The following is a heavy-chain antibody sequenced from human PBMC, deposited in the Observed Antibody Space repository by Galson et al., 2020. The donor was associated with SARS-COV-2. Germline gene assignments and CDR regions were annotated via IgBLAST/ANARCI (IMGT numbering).Heavy chain of an antibody. CDR2: INHSGST. Sequence: SETLSLTCAVYGGSFSGYYWSWIRQPPGKGLEWIGEINHSGSTNYNPSLKSRVTISVDTSKNQFSLKLSSVTAADTAVYYCARGRYYGSGSYYIWRLGYYFDYWGQGTLVTVSS. D-gene: IGHD3-10*01. CDR3: ARGRYYGSGSYYIWRLGYYFDY. J-gene: IGHJ4*02. CDR1: GGSFSGYY. V-gene: IGHV4-34*01.